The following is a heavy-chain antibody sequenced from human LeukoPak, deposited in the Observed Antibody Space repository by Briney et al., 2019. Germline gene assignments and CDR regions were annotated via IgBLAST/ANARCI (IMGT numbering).Heavy chain of an antibody. CDR2: IDHSGST. D-gene: IGHD1-26*01. J-gene: IGHJ5*02. Sequence: SETLSLTCTVSGYSISSGYYWGWIRQPPGKGLEWIASIDHSGSTYYSPSLKSQVTISVDTSKNQFSLKLSSVTAADTAVYYCARGIIVGATWGENYNCFDPWGQGTLVTVSS. CDR1: GYSISSGYY. CDR3: ARGIIVGATWGENYNCFDP. V-gene: IGHV4-38-2*02.